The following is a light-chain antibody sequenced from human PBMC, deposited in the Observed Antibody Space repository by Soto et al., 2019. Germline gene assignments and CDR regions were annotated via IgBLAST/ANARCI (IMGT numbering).Light chain of an antibody. J-gene: IGLJ2*01. CDR2: DNS. V-gene: IGLV1-40*01. CDR1: SSNIGAGYD. CDR3: QSYDSSLRRV. Sequence: QSVLTQPPSVSGAPGQRVTISCTGSSSNIGAGYDVHWYQQLPGTAPKLLIYDNSNRPSGVADRFSGSKSGTSASLAITGLQAEDEADYYGQSYDSSLRRVFGGGTKLTVL.